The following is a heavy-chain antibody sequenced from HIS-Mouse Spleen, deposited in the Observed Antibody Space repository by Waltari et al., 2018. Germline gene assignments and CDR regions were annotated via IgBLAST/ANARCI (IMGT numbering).Heavy chain of an antibody. CDR2: IFSNDEK. D-gene: IGHD6-6*01. CDR1: GFSLSNARMG. J-gene: IGHJ5*02. CDR3: ARIRRHKAARPGSWFDP. Sequence: QVTLKESGPVLVKPTETLTLTCTVSGFSLSNARMGVSWIRQPPGKALEWLAHIFSNDEKSYSTSLKVRLTISKDTSKSQVVLTMTNMDPVDTATYYCARIRRHKAARPGSWFDPWGQGTLVTVSS. V-gene: IGHV2-26*01.